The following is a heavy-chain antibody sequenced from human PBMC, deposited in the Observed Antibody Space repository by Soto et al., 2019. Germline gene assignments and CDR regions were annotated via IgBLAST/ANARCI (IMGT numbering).Heavy chain of an antibody. CDR2: ISGSGGTT. CDR3: AKEYYDFWSGYLSASDY. D-gene: IGHD3-3*01. J-gene: IGHJ4*02. Sequence: AGGSLRLSCAASGFTFSSYAMSWARQAPGKGLEWVSAISGSGGTTYYADSVKGRFTIFRDNSKNTLYLQMNSLRAEDTAVYYCAKEYYDFWSGYLSASDYWGQGTLVTVSS. V-gene: IGHV3-23*01. CDR1: GFTFSSYA.